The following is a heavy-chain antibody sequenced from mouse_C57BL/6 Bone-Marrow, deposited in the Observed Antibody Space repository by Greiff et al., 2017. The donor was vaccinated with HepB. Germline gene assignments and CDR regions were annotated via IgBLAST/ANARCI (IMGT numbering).Heavy chain of an antibody. CDR1: GFNIKDDY. V-gene: IGHV14-4*01. Sequence: EVQLVESGAELVRPGASVKLSCTASGFNIKDDYMHWVKQRPEQGLEWIGWIDPENGDTEYASKFQGKATITADTSSNTAYLQLSSLTSEDTAVYYCTTAGHFAYWGQGTLVTVSA. CDR2: IDPENGDT. J-gene: IGHJ3*01. CDR3: TTAGHFAY.